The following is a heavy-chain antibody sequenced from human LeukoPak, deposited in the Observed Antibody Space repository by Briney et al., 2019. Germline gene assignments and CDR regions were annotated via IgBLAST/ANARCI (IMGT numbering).Heavy chain of an antibody. Sequence: SVKVSCKASGGTFSSYAISWVRQAPGQGPEWMGRIIPILGIANYAQKFQGRVTITADKSTSTAYMELSSLRSEDTAVYYCARSADLHVNYYYGMDVWGQGTTVTVSS. CDR2: IIPILGIA. V-gene: IGHV1-69*04. J-gene: IGHJ6*02. CDR3: ARSADLHVNYYYGMDV. D-gene: IGHD6-13*01. CDR1: GGTFSSYA.